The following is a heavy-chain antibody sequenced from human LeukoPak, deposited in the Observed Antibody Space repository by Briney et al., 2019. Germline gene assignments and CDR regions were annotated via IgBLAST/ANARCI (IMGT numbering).Heavy chain of an antibody. D-gene: IGHD1-26*01. Sequence: SETLSLTCTVSRGSISSYSWSWIRQPPGKGLEWIAYIYYSGSTNYNPSLKSRVTLSLDTSKNQFSLRLNSVTAAGTAVYYCARDVSAGRWVFDYWGQGTLVTVSS. CDR1: RGSISSYS. J-gene: IGHJ4*02. V-gene: IGHV4-59*01. CDR3: ARDVSAGRWVFDY. CDR2: IYYSGST.